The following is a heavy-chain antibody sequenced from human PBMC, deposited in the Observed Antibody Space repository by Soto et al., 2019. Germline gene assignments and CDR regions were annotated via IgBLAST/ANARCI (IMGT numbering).Heavy chain of an antibody. V-gene: IGHV1-3*01. Sequence: ASVKVSCKASGYTFTSYAMHWVRQAPGQRLEWMGWINAGNGNTKYSQKFQGRVTITRDTSASTAYMELSSLRSEDTAVYYCASTRPSMSVVAGFGAFDIWGQGTMVTVSS. J-gene: IGHJ3*02. CDR3: ASTRPSMSVVAGFGAFDI. D-gene: IGHD6-19*01. CDR1: GYTFTSYA. CDR2: INAGNGNT.